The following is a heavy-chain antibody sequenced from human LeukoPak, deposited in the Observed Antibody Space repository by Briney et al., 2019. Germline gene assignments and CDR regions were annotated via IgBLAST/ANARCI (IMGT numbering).Heavy chain of an antibody. Sequence: ASEKVSCKASGYTFTGYNIHFVRQAPGSVLECMGWINPNMGGTNYAQKFSCRVTMPSDKSISTAYMYLSSRTSGDTAVYYCARVGAMVLWGQRTHVTVSS. CDR1: GYTFTGYN. J-gene: IGHJ4*02. V-gene: IGHV1-2*02. CDR2: INPNMGGT. CDR3: ARVGAMVL. D-gene: IGHD5-18*01.